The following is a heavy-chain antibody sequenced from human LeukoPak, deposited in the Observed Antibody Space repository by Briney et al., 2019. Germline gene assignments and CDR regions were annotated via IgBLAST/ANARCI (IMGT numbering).Heavy chain of an antibody. CDR2: IYYSGST. CDR3: ARHDPKDYYILDY. CDR1: GGSISSYY. J-gene: IGHJ4*02. V-gene: IGHV4-59*08. Sequence: SETLSLTCTVSGGSISSYYWSWIRQPPGKGLEWIGYIYYSGSTNYNPSLKSRVTISVDTSKNQFSLKLSSVTAADTAVYYCARHDPKDYYILDYWGQGTLVTVSS. D-gene: IGHD3-10*01.